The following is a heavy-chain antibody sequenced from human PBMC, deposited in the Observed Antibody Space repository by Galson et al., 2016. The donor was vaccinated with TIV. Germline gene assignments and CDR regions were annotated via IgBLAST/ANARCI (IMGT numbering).Heavy chain of an antibody. CDR2: INPTSGDT. V-gene: IGHV1-2*02. J-gene: IGHJ4*02. Sequence: SVKVSCKASGYTFTHYFVHWVRQAPGQGLEWMGWINPTSGDTNYQKRFQDRVTMTRDTSITTVYMDLNRLTSDDTAVYYCARDLSTDTTTPFDYWGQGTLVTV. CDR3: ARDLSTDTTTPFDY. CDR1: GYTFTHYF. D-gene: IGHD4-17*01.